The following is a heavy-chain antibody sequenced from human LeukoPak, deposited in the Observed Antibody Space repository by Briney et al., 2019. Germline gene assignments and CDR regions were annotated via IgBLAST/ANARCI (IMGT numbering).Heavy chain of an antibody. D-gene: IGHD1-26*01. V-gene: IGHV3-30*02. Sequence: GGSLRLSCAASGFTFSSYGMHWVRQAPGKGLEWVAFIRYDGSNKYYADSVKGRFTISRDNSKNTLYLQMNSLRAEDTAVYYCAKRRSGSYYYFDYWRQGTLVTVSS. J-gene: IGHJ4*02. CDR3: AKRRSGSYYYFDY. CDR1: GFTFSSYG. CDR2: IRYDGSNK.